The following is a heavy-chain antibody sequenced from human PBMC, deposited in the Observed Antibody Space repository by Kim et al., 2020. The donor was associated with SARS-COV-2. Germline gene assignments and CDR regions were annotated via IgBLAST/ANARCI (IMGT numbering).Heavy chain of an antibody. CDR1: GFTFSSYS. Sequence: GGSLRLSCAASGFTFSSYSMNWVRQAPGKGLEWVSSISSSSSYIYYADSVKGRFTISRDNAKNSLYLQMNSLRAEDTAVYYCARTYYDFWSGYSGTNYYYGMDVWGQGTTVTVSS. J-gene: IGHJ6*02. D-gene: IGHD3-3*01. CDR3: ARTYYDFWSGYSGTNYYYGMDV. CDR2: ISSSSSYI. V-gene: IGHV3-21*01.